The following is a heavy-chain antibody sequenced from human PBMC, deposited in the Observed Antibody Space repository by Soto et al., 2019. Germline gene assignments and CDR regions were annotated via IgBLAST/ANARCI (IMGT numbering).Heavy chain of an antibody. CDR3: ATGVRGYYYYGMDV. J-gene: IGHJ6*02. CDR2: VSAYNGNT. CDR1: GYTFNSYG. D-gene: IGHD2-2*01. V-gene: IGHV1-18*01. Sequence: QVQLMQSGAEVKKPGASVKVSCRTSGYTFNSYGISWVRQAPGQGLEWMGWVSAYNGNTNYAQNLQGRVTMTTDTSTSTAYMELRSLRSDDTAVYYCATGVRGYYYYGMDVWGQGTTVTVS.